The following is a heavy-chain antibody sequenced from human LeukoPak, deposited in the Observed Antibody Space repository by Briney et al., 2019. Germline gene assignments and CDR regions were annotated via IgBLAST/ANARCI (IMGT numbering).Heavy chain of an antibody. Sequence: PGGSLRLSCAASGFTLSSYAMTWVRQAPGRGLEWVSSVGGGGGGTYYADSVKGRFTISRDNSKGTLYLQMNGLRAEDTAVYFCAKQSAGSAAWYSLHYDFWGQGTLVTVSS. D-gene: IGHD6-13*01. CDR2: VGGGGGGT. CDR3: AKQSAGSAAWYSLHYDF. V-gene: IGHV3-23*01. J-gene: IGHJ4*02. CDR1: GFTLSSYA.